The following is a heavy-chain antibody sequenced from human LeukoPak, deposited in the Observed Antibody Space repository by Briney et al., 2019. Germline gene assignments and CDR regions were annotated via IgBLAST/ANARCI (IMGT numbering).Heavy chain of an antibody. CDR1: GFTVSSNY. J-gene: IGHJ4*02. Sequence: GGSLRLSCAASGFTVSSNYMSWVRQAPGKGLEWVSVIYSGGSTYYADSVKGRFTISRDNSKNTLCLQVNSLRAEDTAVYYCARDFSPTTATLNWGQGTLVTVSS. CDR3: ARDFSPTTATLN. CDR2: IYSGGST. D-gene: IGHD4-17*01. V-gene: IGHV3-53*01.